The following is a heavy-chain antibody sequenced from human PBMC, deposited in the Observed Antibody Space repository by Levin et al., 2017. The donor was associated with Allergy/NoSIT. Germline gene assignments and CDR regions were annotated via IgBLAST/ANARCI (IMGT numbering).Heavy chain of an antibody. CDR3: ARDQLNPTVAGTGEVFDY. J-gene: IGHJ4*02. CDR1: GFTFSSYG. V-gene: IGHV3-33*01. CDR2: IWYDGSNK. Sequence: AGGSLRLSCAASGFTFSSYGMHWVRQAPGKGLEWVAVIWYDGSNKYYADSVKGRFTISRDNSKNTLYLQMNSLRAEDTAVYYCARDQLNPTVAGTGEVFDYWGQGTLVTVSS. D-gene: IGHD6-19*01.